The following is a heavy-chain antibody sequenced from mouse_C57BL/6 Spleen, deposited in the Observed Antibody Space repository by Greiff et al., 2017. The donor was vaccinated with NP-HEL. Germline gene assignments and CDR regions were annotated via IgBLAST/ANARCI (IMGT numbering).Heavy chain of an antibody. CDR3: ARREGIYYDYDAFAY. J-gene: IGHJ3*01. CDR1: GYTFTDYY. D-gene: IGHD2-4*01. CDR2: INPNNGGT. V-gene: IGHV1-26*01. Sequence: VEPGASVKISCKASGYTFTDYYMNWVKQSHGKSLEWIGDINPNNGGTSYNQKFKGKATLTVDKSSSTAYMELRSLTSEDSAVYYCARREGIYYDYDAFAYWGQGTLVTVSA.